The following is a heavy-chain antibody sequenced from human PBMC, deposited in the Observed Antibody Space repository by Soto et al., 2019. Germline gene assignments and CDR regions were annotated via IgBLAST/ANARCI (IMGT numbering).Heavy chain of an antibody. V-gene: IGHV4-59*01. J-gene: IGHJ5*02. CDR3: ARYSNYAWFDP. Sequence: QVQLQESGPGLVKPSETLSLTCTVSGGSISSYYWSWIRQPPGKGLEWIGYIYYSGSTNYNPSLKSRVTISVDTSKNQFSLKLSSVTAADTAVYYCARYSNYAWFDPWGQGTLVTVSS. CDR1: GGSISSYY. CDR2: IYYSGST. D-gene: IGHD4-4*01.